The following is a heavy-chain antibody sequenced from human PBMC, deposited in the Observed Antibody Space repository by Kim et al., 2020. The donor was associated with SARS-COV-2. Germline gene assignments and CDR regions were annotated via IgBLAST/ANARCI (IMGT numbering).Heavy chain of an antibody. D-gene: IGHD4-17*01. V-gene: IGHV4-59*01. CDR3: AADYGDYGLDY. CDR1: GGSISSYY. J-gene: IGHJ4*02. Sequence: SETLSLTCTVSGGSISSYYWSWIRQPPGKGLEWIGYIYYNGSTNYNPSLKSRVTISVDTSKNQFSLKLSSVTAADTAVYYCAADYGDYGLDYWGQGTLVTVSS. CDR2: IYYNGST.